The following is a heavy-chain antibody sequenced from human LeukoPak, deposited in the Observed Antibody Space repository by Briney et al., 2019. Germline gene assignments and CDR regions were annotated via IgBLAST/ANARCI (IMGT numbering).Heavy chain of an antibody. Sequence: GGSLRLSCAASGFTFANFAVHWVRQAPGKGLEWVSSISGSEDSTYYADSVKGRFTISRDNSKNTLYLQMNSPRAEDTAIYYCAKGGGWLYYFDYWGQGTLVTVSS. CDR2: ISGSEDST. CDR3: AKGGGWLYYFDY. D-gene: IGHD6-19*01. J-gene: IGHJ4*02. V-gene: IGHV3-23*01. CDR1: GFTFANFA.